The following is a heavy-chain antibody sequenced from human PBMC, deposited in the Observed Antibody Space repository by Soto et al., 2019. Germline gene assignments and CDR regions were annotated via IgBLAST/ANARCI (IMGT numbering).Heavy chain of an antibody. CDR2: IIPVFGTA. D-gene: IGHD3-22*01. CDR1: GGLFSSYS. CDR3: ARGSSSYVWFNEF. J-gene: IGHJ4*02. Sequence: GASVKVSCKASGGLFSSYSISWVREAPGQGLEWMGGIIPVFGTANYAQKFQGRVTITADESTNTAYMDLSSLKSEDTAIYYCARGSSSYVWFNEFWGQGTLVTVSS. V-gene: IGHV1-69*13.